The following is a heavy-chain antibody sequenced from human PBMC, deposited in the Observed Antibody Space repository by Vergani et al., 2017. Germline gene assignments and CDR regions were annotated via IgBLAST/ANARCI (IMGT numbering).Heavy chain of an antibody. D-gene: IGHD3-22*01. Sequence: QITLKESGPTLVKPTQTLTLTCTFSGFSLSTSGVGVGWIRQPPGKALEWLALIYWDDDKRYSPSLKRRLTITKDTSKNQVVLTMTNMDPVDTATYYCAHSFRYYYDSSGYYFSDFDYWGQGTLVTVSS. CDR3: AHSFRYYYDSSGYYFSDFDY. CDR2: IYWDDDK. J-gene: IGHJ4*02. CDR1: GFSLSTSGVG. V-gene: IGHV2-5*02.